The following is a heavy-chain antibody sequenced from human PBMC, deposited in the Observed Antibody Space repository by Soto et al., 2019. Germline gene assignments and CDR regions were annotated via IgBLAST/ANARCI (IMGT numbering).Heavy chain of an antibody. V-gene: IGHV4-34*01. J-gene: IGHJ4*02. CDR2: INHSGST. Sequence: SETLSLTCAVYGGSFSGYYWSWVRQPPGKGLEWIGEINHSGSTNYNPSLKSRVTISVDTSKNRFSLKLSAVTAADTAVYYCATSQKGYNWNYFDHWGQGALVTVSS. D-gene: IGHD1-20*01. CDR3: ATSQKGYNWNYFDH. CDR1: GGSFSGYY.